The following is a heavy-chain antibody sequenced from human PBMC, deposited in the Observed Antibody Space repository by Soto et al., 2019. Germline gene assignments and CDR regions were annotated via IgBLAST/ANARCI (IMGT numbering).Heavy chain of an antibody. Sequence: QVQLQESGPGLVKPSETLSLTCTVSGGSISSYYWSWIRQPPGKGLEWIGYIYYSGSTNYNPSLKSRVTISVDTSKNQFSLKLSSVTAADTAVYYCATGYSSGWYLYWGQGTLVTVSS. CDR3: ATGYSSGWYLY. J-gene: IGHJ4*02. CDR2: IYYSGST. V-gene: IGHV4-59*01. D-gene: IGHD6-19*01. CDR1: GGSISSYY.